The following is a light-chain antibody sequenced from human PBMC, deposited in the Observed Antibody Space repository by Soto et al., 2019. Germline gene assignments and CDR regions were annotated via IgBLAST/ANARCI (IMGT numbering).Light chain of an antibody. CDR3: SSYTSSTLFV. Sequence: QSALTQPASVSGSPGQSITISCTGTSRDVGGYNYVSWYQHHPGRAPKLMMYEVSTRPSGVSNRFSGSKSGNTASLTISGLQAEDEADYYCSSYTSSTLFVFGTGTKVTVL. J-gene: IGLJ1*01. CDR2: EVS. V-gene: IGLV2-14*01. CDR1: SRDVGGYNY.